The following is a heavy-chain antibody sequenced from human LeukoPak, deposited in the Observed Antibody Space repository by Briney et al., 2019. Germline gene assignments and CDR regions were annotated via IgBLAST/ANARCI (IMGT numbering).Heavy chain of an antibody. CDR3: ATLTMVRGVIVDY. Sequence: PSETLSLTCTVSGGSIISSSYYWSWIRQPPGKVLEWIGYIYYSGSTNYNPSLKSRVTISVDTSKNQFSLKLSSVTAADTAVYYCATLTMVRGVIVDYWGQGTLVTVSS. CDR2: IYYSGST. CDR1: GGSIISSSYY. D-gene: IGHD3-10*01. J-gene: IGHJ4*02. V-gene: IGHV4-61*05.